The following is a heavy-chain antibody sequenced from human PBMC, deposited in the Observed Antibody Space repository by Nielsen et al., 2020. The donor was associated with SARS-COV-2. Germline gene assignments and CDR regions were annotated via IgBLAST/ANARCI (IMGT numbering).Heavy chain of an antibody. CDR2: IYHRGST. J-gene: IGHJ4*02. CDR1: GGSISSNNW. V-gene: IGHV4-4*02. D-gene: IGHD4-11*01. CDR3: ARMIGYSTSSDS. Sequence: SETLSLTCAVSGGSISSNNWWSWVRQPPGKGLEWIGEIYHRGSTNYSPSLKTRVTISVDKSNNQFSLKLTSLTAADTAVYYCARMIGYSTSSDSWGQGILVTVSS.